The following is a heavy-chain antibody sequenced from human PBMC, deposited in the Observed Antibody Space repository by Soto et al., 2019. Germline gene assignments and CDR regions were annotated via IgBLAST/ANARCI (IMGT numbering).Heavy chain of an antibody. CDR2: IYYSGST. CDR1: GGSISSGGYY. D-gene: IGHD3-9*01. Sequence: PSETLSLTCTVSGGSISSGGYYWSWIRQHPGKGLEWIGYIYYSGSTYYNPSLKSRVTISVDTSKNQFSLKLSSVTAADTAVHYFARGNYDIPPWAFDYWGQGTLVTVSS. CDR3: ARGNYDIPPWAFDY. J-gene: IGHJ4*02. V-gene: IGHV4-31*03.